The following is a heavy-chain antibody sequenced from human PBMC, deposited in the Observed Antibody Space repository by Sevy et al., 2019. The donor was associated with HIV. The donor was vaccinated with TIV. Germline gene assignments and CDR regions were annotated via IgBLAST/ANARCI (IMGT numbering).Heavy chain of an antibody. J-gene: IGHJ4*02. Sequence: GGSLRLSCAASGFTFSTYSMKWVRQAPGKGLEWVSSISSSSTYIYYADSVKGRFTVSRDNAKNSLFLQMNGLRAEDTAVYYCGRDPVANYYFDYWGQGTLVTVSS. CDR2: ISSSSTYI. V-gene: IGHV3-21*01. D-gene: IGHD2-15*01. CDR1: GFTFSTYS. CDR3: GRDPVANYYFDY.